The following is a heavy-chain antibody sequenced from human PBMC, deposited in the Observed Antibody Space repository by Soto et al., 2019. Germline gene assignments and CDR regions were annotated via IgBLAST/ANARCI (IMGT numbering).Heavy chain of an antibody. D-gene: IGHD4-17*01. CDR1: GYTFTNYG. CDR2: VDPNGGGS. Sequence: ASVKVSCKASGYTFTNYGISWVRQAPGQGLEWMGWVDPNGGGSNSAQKLQGAGTMTWDTSITTAYLGLTRLTTNDTATYFCATWVDYGDFEGFDFWGQGTLVTVSS. V-gene: IGHV1-2*02. CDR3: ATWVDYGDFEGFDF. J-gene: IGHJ4*02.